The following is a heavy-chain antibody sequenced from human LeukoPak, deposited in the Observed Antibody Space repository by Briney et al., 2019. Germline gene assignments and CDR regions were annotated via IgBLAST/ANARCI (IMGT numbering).Heavy chain of an antibody. Sequence: PGGSLRLSCAASGFTFSKYWMSWVRQAPGKGLEWVANIKLDGSEKYYMDSVKGRFTISRDNAKNSLYLQMNSLRAEDTAVYYCAREREDIVVVPAAMQYYYYMDVWGKGTTVTISS. D-gene: IGHD2-2*01. CDR2: IKLDGSEK. V-gene: IGHV3-7*01. J-gene: IGHJ6*03. CDR1: GFTFSKYW. CDR3: AREREDIVVVPAAMQYYYYMDV.